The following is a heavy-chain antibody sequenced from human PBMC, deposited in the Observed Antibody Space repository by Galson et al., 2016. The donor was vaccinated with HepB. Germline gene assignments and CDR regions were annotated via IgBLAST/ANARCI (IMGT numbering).Heavy chain of an antibody. V-gene: IGHV4-34*01. Sequence: ETLSLTCAVNSVSFSHYFWSWIRQPPGKGPEWIGEIHHSGTTKYNPSLESRVTMSLDTSKNQFSLKLTSVTAADTAVYYCARGPSYCSSTSCYPVVFWAWFDPWGQGTLVTVSS. CDR3: ARGPSYCSSTSCYPVVFWAWFDP. J-gene: IGHJ5*02. D-gene: IGHD2-2*01. CDR1: SVSFSHYF. CDR2: IHHSGTT.